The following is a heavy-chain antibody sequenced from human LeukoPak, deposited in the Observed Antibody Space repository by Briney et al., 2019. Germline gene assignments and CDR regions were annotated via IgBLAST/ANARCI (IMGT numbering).Heavy chain of an antibody. J-gene: IGHJ4*02. CDR3: ATLDDFDWFFDY. CDR2: ISSSSSYI. Sequence: GGSPRLSCAASGFTFSSYSMNWVRQAPGKGLEWVSSISSSSSYIYYADSVKGRFTISRDNAKNSLYLQMNSLRAEDTAVYYCATLDDFDWFFDYWGQGTLVTVSS. V-gene: IGHV3-21*01. D-gene: IGHD3-9*01. CDR1: GFTFSSYS.